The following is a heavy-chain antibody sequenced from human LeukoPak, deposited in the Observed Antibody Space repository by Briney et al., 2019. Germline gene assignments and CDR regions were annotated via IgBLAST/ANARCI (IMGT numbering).Heavy chain of an antibody. Sequence: SETLSLSCAVYGGSFSGYYWSWIRQPPGKGLEWIGEINHSGSTNYNPSLKSRVTISVDTSKNQFSLKLSSVTAADTAVYYCARLGGSQYIPRDYWGQGTLVTVSS. V-gene: IGHV4-34*01. J-gene: IGHJ4*02. CDR2: INHSGST. D-gene: IGHD1-26*01. CDR3: ARLGGSQYIPRDY. CDR1: GGSFSGYY.